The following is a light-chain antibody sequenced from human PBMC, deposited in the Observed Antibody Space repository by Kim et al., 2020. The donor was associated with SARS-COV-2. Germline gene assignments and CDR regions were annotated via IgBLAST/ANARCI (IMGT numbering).Light chain of an antibody. CDR3: HQLNSYPIT. J-gene: IGKJ5*01. V-gene: IGKV1-9*01. CDR1: QGISSY. CDR2: ATS. Sequence: ASEGGKVTITCRASQGISSYLAWYQQKPGKAPKLLIYATSTLQSGVPSRFSGSGSGTEFTLTISSLQPEDFATYYCHQLNSYPITFGQGTRLEIK.